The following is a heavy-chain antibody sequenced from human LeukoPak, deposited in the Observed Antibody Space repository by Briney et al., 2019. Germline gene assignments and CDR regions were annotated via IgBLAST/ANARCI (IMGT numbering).Heavy chain of an antibody. D-gene: IGHD3-16*01. CDR1: GSCFTSYW. CDR3: ARHLLGSLGGFDP. V-gene: IGHV5-51*01. Sequence: GESLKISCKGSGSCFTSYWIGWVRQMPGKGLGWMGIIYPGDSDTRYSPSFQGQVTISADKSISTAYLQWSSLKASDTAMYYCARHLLGSLGGFDPWGQGTLVTVSS. J-gene: IGHJ5*02. CDR2: IYPGDSDT.